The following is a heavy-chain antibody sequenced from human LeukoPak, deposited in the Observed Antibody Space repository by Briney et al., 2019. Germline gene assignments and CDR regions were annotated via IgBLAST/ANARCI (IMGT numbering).Heavy chain of an antibody. J-gene: IGHJ4*02. V-gene: IGHV3-48*01. CDR2: ITSSSGII. CDR1: GFTFSSYS. D-gene: IGHD3-10*01. Sequence: GGSKRLSCAASGFTFSSYSMNWLRQAPGKGLEWVSYITSSSGIIYYADSVKGRFTTSRDNAKNSLYLQINSLRAEDTAVYYCARGIVYYNSGSHSFDYWGQGTLVTVSS. CDR3: ARGIVYYNSGSHSFDY.